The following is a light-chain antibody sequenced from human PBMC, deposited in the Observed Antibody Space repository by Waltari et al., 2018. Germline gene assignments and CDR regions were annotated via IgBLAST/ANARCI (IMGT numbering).Light chain of an antibody. J-gene: IGKJ4*01. CDR2: DTS. CDR1: QSVTNY. V-gene: IGKV3-11*01. CDR3: QQRRSWPLS. Sequence: DIVFTQSPALLSLSPGERASLSCRASQSVTNYLAWYQQKPGQAPRLLIYDTSNRATGIPARFTGSGFGTDFTLTISSLEPEDFAVYYCQQRRSWPLSFGGGTKVEMK.